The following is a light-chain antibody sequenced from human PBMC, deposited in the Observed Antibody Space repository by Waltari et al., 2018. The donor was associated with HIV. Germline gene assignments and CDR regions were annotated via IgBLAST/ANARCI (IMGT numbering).Light chain of an antibody. CDR2: GAS. Sequence: IVLTQSPGTLSLSPGERATLSCRASQSVSSRSLAWYQQRPGQAPRLLLSGASSRATGIPDRFSGSGSGTDFTLTISRLEPEDFAVYYCQQYGASPRTFGQGTKVEIK. V-gene: IGKV3-20*01. J-gene: IGKJ1*01. CDR1: QSVSSRS. CDR3: QQYGASPRT.